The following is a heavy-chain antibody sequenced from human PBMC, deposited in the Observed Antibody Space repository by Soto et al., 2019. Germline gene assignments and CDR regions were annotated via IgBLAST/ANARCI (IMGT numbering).Heavy chain of an antibody. CDR1: GGSFGGYD. V-gene: IGHV4-34*01. D-gene: IGHD5-12*01. CDR3: AKRARLRTNWFDP. CDR2: INHSGST. J-gene: IGHJ5*02. Sequence: SETLCLTCAVYGGSFGGYDGSWIRQPPGKGLEWIGEINHSGSTNYNPSLKSRVTISVDTSKNQFSLKLSSVTAADTAVYYCAKRARLRTNWFDPWGQGTLVTVSS.